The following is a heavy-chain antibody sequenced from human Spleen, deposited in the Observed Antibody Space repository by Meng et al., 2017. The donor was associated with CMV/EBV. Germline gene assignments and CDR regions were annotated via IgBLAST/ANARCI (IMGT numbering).Heavy chain of an antibody. CDR3: ARDLQNGYASSIKDY. D-gene: IGHD3-16*01. Sequence: GGSLRLSCAASGFTFSSCDIHWVRQVPGKGLEWVTVLSYGGSNEYYTGSVKGRFSTSRDNAKNTLSLQMDSLSGEDTVVYHCARDLQNGYASSIKDYWGQGTLVTVSS. J-gene: IGHJ4*02. V-gene: IGHV3-30*04. CDR1: GFTFSSCD. CDR2: LSYGGSNE.